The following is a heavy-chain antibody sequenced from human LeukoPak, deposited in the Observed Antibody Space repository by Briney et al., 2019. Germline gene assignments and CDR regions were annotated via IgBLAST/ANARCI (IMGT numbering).Heavy chain of an antibody. Sequence: SETLSLTCTVSGGSISNYYWGWIRQPPGKGLEWIGSIYYSGSTYYNPSLKSRVTISVDTSKNQFSLRLISVTAADTAVYYCARLSSPLNSGTYPSPSEAFDIWGQGTMVTVSS. CDR1: GGSISNYY. V-gene: IGHV4-39*07. J-gene: IGHJ3*02. CDR3: ARLSSPLNSGTYPSPSEAFDI. CDR2: IYYSGST. D-gene: IGHD1-26*01.